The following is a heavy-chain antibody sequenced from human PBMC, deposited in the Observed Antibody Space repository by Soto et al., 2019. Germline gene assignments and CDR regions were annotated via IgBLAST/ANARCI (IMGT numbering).Heavy chain of an antibody. V-gene: IGHV3-21*02. CDR3: ARDLASATGTFDY. J-gene: IGHJ4*02. Sequence: EVQLVESGGGLVKPGGSLRLSCAGSGFTFSGYSMNWVRQAPGKALEWVSSISSSSNNMYYTDSVKGRFTMSRDNAKNSLYLQMNSLRVDVTAVYYCARDLASATGTFDYWGQGTLVTVSS. CDR2: ISSSSNNM. CDR1: GFTFSGYS. D-gene: IGHD1-1*01.